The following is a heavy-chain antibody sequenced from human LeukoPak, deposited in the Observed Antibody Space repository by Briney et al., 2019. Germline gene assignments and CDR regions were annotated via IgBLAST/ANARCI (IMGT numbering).Heavy chain of an antibody. CDR1: GYTFTGYY. Sequence: ASVKVSCKASGYTFTGYYIHWVRQAPGQGLEWMGRINPNSGGTNNAQKFQGRVTMTRDTSISTGYMELSRLRSDDTAAYYCARGYGSAHGGAFDIWGQGTMVTVSS. V-gene: IGHV1-2*06. CDR2: INPNSGGT. D-gene: IGHD3-10*01. CDR3: ARGYGSAHGGAFDI. J-gene: IGHJ3*02.